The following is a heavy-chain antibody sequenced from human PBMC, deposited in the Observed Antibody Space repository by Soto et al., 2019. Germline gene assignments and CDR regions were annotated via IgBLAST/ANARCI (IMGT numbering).Heavy chain of an antibody. CDR2: IRGAGGGT. CDR3: NRGDFWSGPDY. V-gene: IGHV3-23*01. D-gene: IGHD3-3*01. J-gene: IGHJ4*02. Sequence: PGGSLRLSCAASGFIFNNYAMSWVRQTPGQGLEWVSGIRGAGGGTNYTDSVKGRFIISRDNSKKTLYLHMNSLRGEDTAVYYCNRGDFWSGPDYWGQGDLVTVSS. CDR1: GFIFNNYA.